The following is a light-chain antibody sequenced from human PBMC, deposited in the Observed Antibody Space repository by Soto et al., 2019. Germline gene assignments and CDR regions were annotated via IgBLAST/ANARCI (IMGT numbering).Light chain of an antibody. V-gene: IGKV3-11*01. CDR2: DAS. Sequence: EIVLTQSPCTLSLSPGDRATLSCRASQSVSIYLAWYQQKPGQAPRLLIYDASNRVTGIPARFSGSGSGTEFTLTISRLEPEDFAVYYCLQRSDWRTFGRGTKVDIK. CDR1: QSVSIY. CDR3: LQRSDWRT. J-gene: IGKJ1*01.